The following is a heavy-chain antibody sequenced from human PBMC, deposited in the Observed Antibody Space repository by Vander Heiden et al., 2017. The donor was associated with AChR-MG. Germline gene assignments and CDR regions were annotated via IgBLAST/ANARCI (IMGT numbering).Heavy chain of an antibody. CDR1: GYSISSAYY. CDR3: ARGSYCSGGSCYSHIYFGY. D-gene: IGHD2-15*01. J-gene: IGHJ4*02. V-gene: IGHV4-38-2*01. CDR2: IYHSGST. Sequence: QVQLQESGPGLVKPSETLSLTCAVSGYSISSAYYWGWIRQPPGKGLEWIGSIYHSGSTYYNPSLKSRVTISVDTSKNQFSLKLSSVTAADTAVYYCARGSYCSGGSCYSHIYFGYWGQGTLVTVSS.